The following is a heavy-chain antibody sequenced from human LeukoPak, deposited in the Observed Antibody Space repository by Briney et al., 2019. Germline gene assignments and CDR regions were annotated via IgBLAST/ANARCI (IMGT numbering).Heavy chain of an antibody. V-gene: IGHV3-7*01. Sequence: GGSLRLSCAASGFIFSNSGMSWVRQAPGKGLEWVANIKQDGSEKYYVDSVKGRFTISRDNAKNSLYLQMNSLRAEDTAVYYCASARGYDFWSGSNYWGQGTLVTVSS. CDR1: GFIFSNSG. CDR3: ASARGYDFWSGSNY. D-gene: IGHD3-3*01. J-gene: IGHJ4*02. CDR2: IKQDGSEK.